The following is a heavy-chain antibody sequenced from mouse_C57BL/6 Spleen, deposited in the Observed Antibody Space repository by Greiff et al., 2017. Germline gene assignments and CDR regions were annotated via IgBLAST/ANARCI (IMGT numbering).Heavy chain of an antibody. CDR2: IDPSDSET. Sequence: VQLQQPGAELVRPGSSVKLSCKASGYTFTSYWMHWVKQRPIQGLEWIGNIDPSDSETHYNQKFKDKATLTVDKSSSTAYMQLSSLTSEDSAVYYCATSYDYDERAYFDYWGQGTTLTVSS. CDR1: GYTFTSYW. V-gene: IGHV1-52*01. CDR3: ATSYDYDERAYFDY. J-gene: IGHJ2*01. D-gene: IGHD2-4*01.